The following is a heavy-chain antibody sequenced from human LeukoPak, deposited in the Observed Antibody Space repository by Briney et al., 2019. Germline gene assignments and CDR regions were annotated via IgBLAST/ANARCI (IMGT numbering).Heavy chain of an antibody. CDR2: INPNSGGT. CDR3: ARAPAPRITMIVVAINPWFDP. Sequence: ASVKVSCKASGYTFTGYYMHWVRQAPGQGLEWMGWINPNSGGTNYAQKFQGRVTMTRDTSISTAYMELSRLRSDDTAVYYCARAPAPRITMIVVAINPWFDPWGQGTLVTVSS. V-gene: IGHV1-2*02. J-gene: IGHJ5*02. CDR1: GYTFTGYY. D-gene: IGHD3-22*01.